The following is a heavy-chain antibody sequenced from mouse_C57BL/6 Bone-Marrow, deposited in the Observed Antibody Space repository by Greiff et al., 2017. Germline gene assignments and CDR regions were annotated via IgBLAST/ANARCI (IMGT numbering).Heavy chain of an antibody. CDR1: GYTFTSYW. CDR2: IDPSDSYT. CDR3: AREKVWITTVVEGYWYFDV. D-gene: IGHD1-1*01. J-gene: IGHJ1*03. Sequence: QVQLQQPGAELVRPGTSVKLSCKASGYTFTSYWMHWVKQRPGQGLEWIGVIDPSDSYTNYNQKFKGKATLTVDTSSSTAYMQLSSLTSEDFAVYYCAREKVWITTVVEGYWYFDVWGTGTTVTVSA. V-gene: IGHV1-59*01.